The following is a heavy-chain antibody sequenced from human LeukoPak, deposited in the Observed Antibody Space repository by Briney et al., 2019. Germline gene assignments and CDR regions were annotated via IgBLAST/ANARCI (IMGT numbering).Heavy chain of an antibody. CDR1: GFTFSSYW. J-gene: IGHJ4*02. CDR2: IKHDGSED. V-gene: IGHV3-7*01. D-gene: IGHD1-26*01. CDR3: ASWGEGALDN. Sequence: GGSLKLSCAASGFTFSSYWMTWVRQAPGKGLEWVATIKHDGSEDYYLDSVKGRFTISRDNAKSSMWLQMSSLRVEDTGVYYCASWGEGALDNWGQGTLVTVSS.